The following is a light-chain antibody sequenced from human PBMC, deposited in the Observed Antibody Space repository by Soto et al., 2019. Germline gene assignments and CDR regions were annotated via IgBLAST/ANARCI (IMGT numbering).Light chain of an antibody. J-gene: IGKJ4*01. Sequence: DIQVTQAPSSVSAFVGDRVTIACRASQGISSWLAWYQQKLGKAPNLLIYGASSLHSGVPSGFSVSGSGTDFTLTISSLQPEDFATYYCQQTNSFPLTFGGGTKVEIK. CDR1: QGISSW. V-gene: IGKV1-12*01. CDR2: GAS. CDR3: QQTNSFPLT.